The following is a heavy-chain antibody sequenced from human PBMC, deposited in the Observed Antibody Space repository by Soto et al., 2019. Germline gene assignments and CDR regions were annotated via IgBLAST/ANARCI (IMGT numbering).Heavy chain of an antibody. CDR2: ISGSGNTM. V-gene: IGHV3-48*03. J-gene: IGHJ6*02. Sequence: EVQLVESGGGLVQPGGSLRLSCAASGFTFSGYEMNWIRQNPGKGLEWVSYISGSGNTMFYADSVKGRFTMFRVNAKNSLYLQMNNLRVEDTAVYYCARLLVTSFIPDSYGMDVWGQGTTATVS. CDR1: GFTFSGYE. D-gene: IGHD2-21*02. CDR3: ARLLVTSFIPDSYGMDV.